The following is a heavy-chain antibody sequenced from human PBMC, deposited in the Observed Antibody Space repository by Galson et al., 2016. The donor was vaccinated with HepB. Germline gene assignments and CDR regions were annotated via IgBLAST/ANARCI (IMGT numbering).Heavy chain of an antibody. Sequence: SLRLSCAASGFPFKYYYMNWLRLAPGRGLEWVSFISDSGTTAQYAESVEGRFTISRDNANNSLYLQMNSLRVEDTAVYFCARDEKGDYYYGMDVWGLGTTVTVSS. CDR1: GFPFKYYY. V-gene: IGHV3-11*01. CDR3: ARDEKGDYYYGMDV. CDR2: ISDSGTTA. J-gene: IGHJ6*02.